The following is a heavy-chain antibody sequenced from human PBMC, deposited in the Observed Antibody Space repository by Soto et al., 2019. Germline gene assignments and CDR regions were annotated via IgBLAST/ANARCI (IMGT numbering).Heavy chain of an antibody. V-gene: IGHV1-2*04. Sequence: ASVKVSCKASGYTFTGYYMHWVRQAPGQGLEWMGWINPNSGGTNYAQKFQGWVTMTRDTSISTAYMELSRLRSDDTAVYYCARDHCSSTSCYTTDAFDIWGQGTMVTVSS. CDR1: GYTFTGYY. CDR2: INPNSGGT. J-gene: IGHJ3*02. D-gene: IGHD2-2*02. CDR3: ARDHCSSTSCYTTDAFDI.